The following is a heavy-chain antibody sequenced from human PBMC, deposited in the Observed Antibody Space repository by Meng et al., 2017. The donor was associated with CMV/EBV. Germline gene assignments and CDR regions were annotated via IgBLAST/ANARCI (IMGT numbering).Heavy chain of an antibody. J-gene: IGHJ6*02. CDR1: GFTFSSYS. CDR2: ISSSSSYI. Sequence: GSRRLSGAASGFTFSSYSMNWVRQAPGKGLEWVSSISSSSSYIYYADSVKGRFTISRDNAKNSLYLQMNSLRAEDTAVYYCARVCNASPYYDFWSGYFSADVYGMDVWGQGTTVTVSS. D-gene: IGHD3-3*01. V-gene: IGHV3-21*01. CDR3: ARVCNASPYYDFWSGYFSADVYGMDV.